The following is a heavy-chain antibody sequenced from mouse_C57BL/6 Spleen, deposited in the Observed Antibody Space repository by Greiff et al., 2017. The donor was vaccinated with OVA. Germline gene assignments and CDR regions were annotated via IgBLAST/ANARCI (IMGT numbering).Heavy chain of an antibody. V-gene: IGHV1-50*01. J-gene: IGHJ2*01. CDR3: ARSGTLTGTSYFDY. Sequence: VQLKQPGAELVKPGASVKLSCKASGYTFTSYWMQWVKQRPGQGLEWIGEIDPSDSYTNYNQKFKGKATLTVDTSSSTAYMQLSSLTSEDSAVYYCARSGTLTGTSYFDYWGQGTTLTVSS. CDR2: IDPSDSYT. D-gene: IGHD4-1*01. CDR1: GYTFTSYW.